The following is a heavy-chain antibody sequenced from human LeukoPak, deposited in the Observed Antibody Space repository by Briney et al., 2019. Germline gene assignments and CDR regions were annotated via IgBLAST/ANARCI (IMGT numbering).Heavy chain of an antibody. J-gene: IGHJ4*02. V-gene: IGHV1-69*01. CDR1: GGTFSSYA. CDR2: IIPIFGTA. Sequence: SVKVSCKASGGTFSSYAISWVRQAPGQGLEWMGGIIPIFGTANYAQKFQGRVTITADESTSTAYMELSSLRSEDTAVYYCARRALRYFDWSRGSFDYWGQGTLVTVSS. D-gene: IGHD3-9*01. CDR3: ARRALRYFDWSRGSFDY.